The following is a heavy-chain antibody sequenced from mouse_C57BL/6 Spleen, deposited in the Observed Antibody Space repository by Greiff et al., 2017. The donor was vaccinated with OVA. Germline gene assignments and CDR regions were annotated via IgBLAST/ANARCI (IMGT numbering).Heavy chain of an antibody. D-gene: IGHD1-1*01. J-gene: IGHJ1*03. CDR2: INPSNGGT. CDR3: ARGLRDYYGSRYFDV. CDR1: GYTFTSYW. V-gene: IGHV1-53*01. Sequence: VQLQQPGTELVKPGASVKLSCKASGYTFTSYWMHWVKQRPGQGLEWIGNINPSNGGTNYNEKFKSKATLTVDKSSSTAYMQLSSLTSEDSAVYYCARGLRDYYGSRYFDVWGTGTTVTVSS.